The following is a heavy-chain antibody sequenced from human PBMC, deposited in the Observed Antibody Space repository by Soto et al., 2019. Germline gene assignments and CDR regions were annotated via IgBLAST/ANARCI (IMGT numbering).Heavy chain of an antibody. V-gene: IGHV1-18*01. D-gene: IGHD3-3*01. CDR3: ARDFRIFGVVYEMYNWFDP. CDR2: ISAYNCNT. J-gene: IGHJ5*02. Sequence: ASVKVSCKASGYTFTSYGISWVRQAPGQGLEWMGWISAYNCNTNYAQKLQGRVTMTTDTSTSTAYMELRSLRSDDTAVYFCARDFRIFGVVYEMYNWFDPWGQGTLVTVSS. CDR1: GYTFTSYG.